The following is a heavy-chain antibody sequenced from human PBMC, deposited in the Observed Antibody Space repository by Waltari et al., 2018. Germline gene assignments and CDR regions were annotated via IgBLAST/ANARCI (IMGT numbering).Heavy chain of an antibody. D-gene: IGHD6-19*01. V-gene: IGHV4-38-2*01. CDR2: IYHSGST. CDR3: ARSDSSGSPEYFDY. J-gene: IGHJ4*02. Sequence: QVQLQESGPGLVKPSETLSLTCAVSGYSISSGYYWGWIWQPPGKGLEWIGSIYHSGSTYYNPSLKSRVTISVDTSKNQFSLKLSSVTAADTAVYYCARSDSSGSPEYFDYWGQGTLVTVSS. CDR1: GYSISSGYY.